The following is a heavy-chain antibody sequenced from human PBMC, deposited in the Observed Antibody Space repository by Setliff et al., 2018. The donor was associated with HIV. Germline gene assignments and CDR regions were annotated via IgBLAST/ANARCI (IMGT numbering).Heavy chain of an antibody. D-gene: IGHD3-3*01. CDR1: GYSISTAYY. V-gene: IGHV4-38-2*01. CDR3: MRGRSITIFGVAYFDF. CDR2: VYHSGTT. J-gene: IGHJ4*02. Sequence: SQTLSLTCAASGYSISTAYYWGWIRQPPGKGLEGIGSVYHSGTTYYNPSLKSRVTISVDMSNNQFSLKVTSVTAADTAVYYCMRGRSITIFGVAYFDFWGQGTQVTVSS.